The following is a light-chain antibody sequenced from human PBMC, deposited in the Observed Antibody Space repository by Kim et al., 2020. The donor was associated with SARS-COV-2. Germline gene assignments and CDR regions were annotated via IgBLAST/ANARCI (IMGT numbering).Light chain of an antibody. CDR2: YDS. J-gene: IGLJ3*02. CDR1: NNGSKS. V-gene: IGLV3-21*04. Sequence: APGRTARITSWGNNNGSKSFHWCQQKPGQAPVLVIYYDSDRPSVIPERFSVSNSGNTATLTISSGEAGDEADYYCQVWDSSSNHRVFGGGTQLTVL. CDR3: QVWDSSSNHRV.